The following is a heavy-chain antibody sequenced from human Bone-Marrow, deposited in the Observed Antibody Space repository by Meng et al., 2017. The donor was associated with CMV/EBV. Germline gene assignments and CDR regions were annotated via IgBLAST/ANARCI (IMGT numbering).Heavy chain of an antibody. J-gene: IGHJ4*02. CDR2: IYYSGST. V-gene: IGHV4-39*07. CDR3: AKEEAYYDILTGYYHTYYFDY. D-gene: IGHD3-9*01. CDR1: DGSISSSSYY. Sequence: SEIRSFTCTVPDGSISSSSYYWAWIRQPPGKGLEWIGSIYYSGSTYNNPSLKSRVTISVDTGKNQFSTKPSSVTAADTAVYYCAKEEAYYDILTGYYHTYYFDYWGQGTLVTVSS.